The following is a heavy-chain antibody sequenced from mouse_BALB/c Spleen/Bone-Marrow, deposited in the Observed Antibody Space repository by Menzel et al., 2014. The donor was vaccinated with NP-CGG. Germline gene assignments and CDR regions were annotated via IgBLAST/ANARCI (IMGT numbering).Heavy chain of an antibody. J-gene: IGHJ3*01. CDR1: GFTFSNYW. V-gene: IGHV6-6*02. CDR2: IRLKSNNYAT. Sequence: EVMLVGSGGGLVQPGGSIKLSCVASGFTFSNYWMNWVRQFPEKGLEWVAEIRLKSNNYATHYAESVKGRFTISRGGSKSSVYLQMNDLRAEDTGIYYCTTGFACWGQGTLVTVSA. CDR3: TTGFAC.